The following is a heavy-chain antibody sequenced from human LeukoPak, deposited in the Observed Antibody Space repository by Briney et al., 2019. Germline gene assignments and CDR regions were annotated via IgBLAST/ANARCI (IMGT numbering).Heavy chain of an antibody. CDR3: ARPHSGSYYPASQFDY. J-gene: IGHJ4*02. Sequence: GGPLRLSCAASGFTFSSYDMHWVRQVTGKRLEWVSAIDIACDTYYLDSVKGRFTISRDNSKNTLYLQMNSLRVEDTAVYYCARPHSGSYYPASQFDYWGQGTLVTAST. V-gene: IGHV3-13*04. CDR2: IDIACDT. D-gene: IGHD1-26*01. CDR1: GFTFSSYD.